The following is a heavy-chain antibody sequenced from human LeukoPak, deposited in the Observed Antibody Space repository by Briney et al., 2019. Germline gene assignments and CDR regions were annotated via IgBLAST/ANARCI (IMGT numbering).Heavy chain of an antibody. CDR2: IYPGDSDT. CDR1: GYRFTSYW. V-gene: IGHV5-51*01. Sequence: GESLQISCKGSGYRFTSYWIGWVRQLPGKGLEWMGIIYPGDSDTIYSPSFQGQVTISADKSTSTANLQWTSLKASDTAMYYCARSGGNYYSIWGQGTMVTVSS. J-gene: IGHJ3*02. D-gene: IGHD1-26*01. CDR3: ARSGGNYYSI.